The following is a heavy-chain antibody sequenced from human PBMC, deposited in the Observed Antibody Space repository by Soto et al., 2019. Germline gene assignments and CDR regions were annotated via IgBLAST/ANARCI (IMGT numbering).Heavy chain of an antibody. D-gene: IGHD6-19*01. J-gene: IGHJ4*01. CDR3: ARLIAVPGMGHDY. CDR2: IDWNDDR. Sequence: GSGPTLVNPTETLTLTCTFSGFSLSTTGMCVNWIRQPPGKALEWLALIDWNDDRYYSTSLKTRLTISKDASKNQVVLTMTNLDHMDTATYYCARLIAVPGMGHDYWGHGTLVTVSS. V-gene: IGHV2-70*01. CDR1: GFSLSTTGMC.